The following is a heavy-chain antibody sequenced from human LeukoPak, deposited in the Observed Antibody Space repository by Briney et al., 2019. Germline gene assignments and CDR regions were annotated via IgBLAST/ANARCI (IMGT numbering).Heavy chain of an antibody. J-gene: IGHJ4*02. CDR1: GFTFSRHW. V-gene: IGHV3-7*01. D-gene: IGHD6-19*01. CDR2: IKVDGSEK. CDR3: TNSQDSDGWWDFDY. Sequence: GGSLRLSCAASGFTFSRHWMSWVRQAPGKGPEWVAIIKVDGSEKDYVDSVKGRFTISRDNSKNTLYLQMNSLRAEDTAVYYCTNSQDSDGWWDFDYWGQGTLVTVSS.